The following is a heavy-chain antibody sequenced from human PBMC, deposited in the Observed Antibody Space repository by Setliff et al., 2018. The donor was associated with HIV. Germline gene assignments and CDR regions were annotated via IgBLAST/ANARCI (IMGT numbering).Heavy chain of an antibody. CDR3: AREGELHYYDSSGYPPFDY. J-gene: IGHJ4*02. V-gene: IGHV1-2*06. Sequence: ASVKVSCKASGYTFTGYYLHWVRQAPGQGLEWMGRINPIGGGTNYAQRFQGRVTLTSDTSISTAYMELSRLRSDDTAVYYCAREGELHYYDSSGYPPFDYWGQGTLVTVSS. CDR1: GYTFTGYY. D-gene: IGHD3-22*01. CDR2: INPIGGGT.